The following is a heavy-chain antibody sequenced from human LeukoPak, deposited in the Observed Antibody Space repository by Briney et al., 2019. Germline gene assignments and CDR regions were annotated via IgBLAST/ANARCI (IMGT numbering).Heavy chain of an antibody. Sequence: PGGSLRLSCSASGFTFSSYAMHWVRQAPGKGLEYVSAISSDGDSTYNADSVKGSFTISRDNSKNTLYLQMSSLRAEDTAVYYCVKDDSSGYYWPGGMDVWGQGTTVTVSS. CDR3: VKDDSSGYYWPGGMDV. J-gene: IGHJ6*02. CDR1: GFTFSSYA. V-gene: IGHV3-64D*06. CDR2: ISSDGDST. D-gene: IGHD3-22*01.